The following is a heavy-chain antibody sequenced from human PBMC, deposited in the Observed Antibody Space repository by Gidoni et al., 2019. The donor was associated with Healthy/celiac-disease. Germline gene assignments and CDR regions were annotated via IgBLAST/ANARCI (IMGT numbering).Heavy chain of an antibody. Sequence: QVQLQESGPGLVKPSQTLSLTCTVSGGSISSGGYYWSWIRQHPGKGLEWIGYIYYSGSTYYNPSLKSRVTISVDTSKNQFSLKLSSVTAADTAVYYCARRGADFWSGYPIWFDPWGQGTLVTVSS. V-gene: IGHV4-31*03. D-gene: IGHD3-3*01. CDR1: GGSISSGGYY. CDR2: IYYSGST. CDR3: ARRGADFWSGYPIWFDP. J-gene: IGHJ5*02.